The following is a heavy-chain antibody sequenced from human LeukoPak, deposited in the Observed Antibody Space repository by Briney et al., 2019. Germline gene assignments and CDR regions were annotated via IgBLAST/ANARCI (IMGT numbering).Heavy chain of an antibody. CDR3: ARDGHYYYMDV. J-gene: IGHJ6*03. Sequence: SETLSLTCTVSGGSISSYYWSWIRQPPGKGLEWIGYIYYSGSTNHNPSLKSRVTISVDTSKNQFSLKLSSVPAADTAVYYCARDGHYYYMDVWGKGTTVTVSS. CDR2: IYYSGST. V-gene: IGHV4-59*01. CDR1: GGSISSYY.